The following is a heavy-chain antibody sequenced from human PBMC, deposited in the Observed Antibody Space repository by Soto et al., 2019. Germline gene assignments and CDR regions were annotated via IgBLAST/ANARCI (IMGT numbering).Heavy chain of an antibody. CDR2: IIPIFGTP. Sequence: QVQLVQSGAEVKKSGSSVKVSCKASGGIFSTYAISWLRQAPGQGLEWMGGIIPIFGTPNYAQRFQGRVTSTADESTSTAYMELSRLRSEDTAVYYCARDRDDYGSGNYYNRIDFWGQGTLVTVSS. CDR3: ARDRDDYGSGNYYNRIDF. CDR1: GGIFSTYA. D-gene: IGHD3-10*01. J-gene: IGHJ4*02. V-gene: IGHV1-69*01.